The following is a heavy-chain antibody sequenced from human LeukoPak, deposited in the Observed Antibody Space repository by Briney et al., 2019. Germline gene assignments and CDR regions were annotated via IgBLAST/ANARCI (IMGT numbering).Heavy chain of an antibody. Sequence: GGSLRLSCAASGFTFSSYGVHWVRQAPGKGPEWVAVISYDGSSKYYADSVKGRFTISRDNSKNTLYLQMNSLRGEGTAVYYCAKVGEQQLADYWGQGTLVTVSS. J-gene: IGHJ4*02. CDR2: ISYDGSSK. CDR1: GFTFSSYG. CDR3: AKVGEQQLADY. V-gene: IGHV3-30*18. D-gene: IGHD6-13*01.